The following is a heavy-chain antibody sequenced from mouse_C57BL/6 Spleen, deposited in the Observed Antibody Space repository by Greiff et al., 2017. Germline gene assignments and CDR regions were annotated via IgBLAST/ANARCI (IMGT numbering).Heavy chain of an antibody. V-gene: IGHV1-55*01. J-gene: IGHJ2*01. CDR2: IYPGSGST. CDR3: ARERGITTVVATDY. D-gene: IGHD1-1*01. CDR1: GYTFTSYW. Sequence: QVQLQQSGAELVKPGASVKMSCKASGYTFTSYWITWVKQRPGQGLEWIGDIYPGSGSTNYNEKFKSKATLTVDTSSSTAYMQLSSLTSEDSAVYYCARERGITTVVATDYWGQGTTLTVSS.